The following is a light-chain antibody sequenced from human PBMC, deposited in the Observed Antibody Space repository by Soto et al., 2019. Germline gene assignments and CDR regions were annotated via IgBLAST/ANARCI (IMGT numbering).Light chain of an antibody. CDR1: NSDVGSYNL. Sequence: QSVLTQPASVSGSPGQSITISCTGTNSDVGSYNLVSWYQQHPGKAPKLMIYEGSKRPSGVSNRFSGSKSGNTASLTISGLQAEDEADYYCCSYAGSSTYVFGTGTKV. CDR3: CSYAGSSTYV. J-gene: IGLJ1*01. V-gene: IGLV2-23*01. CDR2: EGS.